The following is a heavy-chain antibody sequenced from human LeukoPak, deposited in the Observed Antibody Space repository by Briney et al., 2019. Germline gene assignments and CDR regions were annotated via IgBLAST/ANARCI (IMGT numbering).Heavy chain of an antibody. CDR2: ISYGGTT. J-gene: IGHJ5*02. CDR3: ARGRGAARRWFDP. Sequence: SETLSLTCSVSGGSISSSSYYWGWIRQSPGKGLEWIGSISYGGTTYYNPSLKSRVTILTDTSKNQFSLKLSSVTAADTAVYYCARGRGAARRWFDPWGQGTLVTVSS. CDR1: GGSISSSSYY. D-gene: IGHD6-6*01. V-gene: IGHV4-39*07.